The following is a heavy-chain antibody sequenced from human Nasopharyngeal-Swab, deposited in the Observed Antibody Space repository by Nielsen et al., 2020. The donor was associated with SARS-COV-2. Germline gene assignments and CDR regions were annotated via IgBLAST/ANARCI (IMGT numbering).Heavy chain of an antibody. Sequence: WILQPPGKGLEWVSSISSSSSYIYYADSVKGRFTISRDNAKNSLYLQMNSLRAEDTAVYYCARDCSGGSCYSVVDDAFDIWGQGTMVTVSS. V-gene: IGHV3-21*01. CDR3: ARDCSGGSCYSVVDDAFDI. J-gene: IGHJ3*02. CDR2: ISSSSSYI. D-gene: IGHD2-15*01.